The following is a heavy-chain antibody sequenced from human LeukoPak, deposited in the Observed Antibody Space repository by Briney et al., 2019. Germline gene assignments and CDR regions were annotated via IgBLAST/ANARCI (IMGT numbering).Heavy chain of an antibody. V-gene: IGHV1-3*01. CDR1: GYTFTSYA. D-gene: IGHD1-1*01. Sequence: ASVKVSCMASGYTFTSYAMHWVRQAPGQRLEWMGWINAGNGNTKYSQKFQGRVTITRDTSASTAYMELSSLRSEDTAVYYCARFERERAFDIWGQGTMVTVSS. CDR2: INAGNGNT. J-gene: IGHJ3*02. CDR3: ARFERERAFDI.